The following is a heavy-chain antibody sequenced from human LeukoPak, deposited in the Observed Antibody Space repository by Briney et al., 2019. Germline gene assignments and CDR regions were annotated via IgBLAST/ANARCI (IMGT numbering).Heavy chain of an antibody. CDR1: GFTFSSYN. D-gene: IGHD2-21*02. CDR2: ITSSSRYI. Sequence: KTGGSLRLSCAVSGFTFSSYNMNWVRQAPGKGLEWVSSITSSSRYIYYADSVKGRFTISRDNAKSSLYLQMNSLRAEDTAVYYCAKALYCGGDCYNYWGQGTLVTVSS. CDR3: AKALYCGGDCYNY. V-gene: IGHV3-21*04. J-gene: IGHJ4*02.